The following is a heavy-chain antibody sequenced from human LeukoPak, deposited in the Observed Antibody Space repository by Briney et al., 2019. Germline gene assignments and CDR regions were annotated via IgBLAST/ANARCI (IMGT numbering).Heavy chain of an antibody. Sequence: PGGSLRLSCAASGFTFSSYGMHWVRQAPGKGLEWVAVIWYDGSNKYYADSVKGRFTISRDNSKNTLYLQMNSLRAEDTAVYYCAKDQGYNSGWYGDYFDYWGQGTLVIVSS. CDR1: GFTFSSYG. CDR2: IWYDGSNK. J-gene: IGHJ4*02. CDR3: AKDQGYNSGWYGDYFDY. D-gene: IGHD6-19*01. V-gene: IGHV3-33*06.